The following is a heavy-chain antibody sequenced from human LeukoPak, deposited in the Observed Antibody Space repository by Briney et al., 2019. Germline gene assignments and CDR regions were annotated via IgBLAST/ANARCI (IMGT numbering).Heavy chain of an antibody. Sequence: PSETLSLTCAVYGGSFSGYYWSWIRQPPGKGLEWIGEINHSGSTNYNPSLKSRVTISVDTFKNQFSLKLSSVTAADTAVYYCAGHLPYFDYWGQGTLVTVSS. J-gene: IGHJ4*02. CDR3: AGHLPYFDY. D-gene: IGHD2-2*01. CDR1: GGSFSGYY. CDR2: INHSGST. V-gene: IGHV4-34*01.